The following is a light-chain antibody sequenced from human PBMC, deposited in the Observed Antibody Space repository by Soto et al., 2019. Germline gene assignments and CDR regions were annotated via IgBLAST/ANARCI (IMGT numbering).Light chain of an antibody. CDR2: AVS. V-gene: IGKV3-20*01. CDR3: QQHSNSPWT. J-gene: IGKJ1*01. CDR1: QAISNNY. Sequence: EIVLTQSPGTLTLSPGASAVLSCSASQAISNNYLVWYRQKPGQAPRLLIYAVSSRAAGIPDRFSGSGSGTDFALTIARLEPEDAAVYYCQQHSNSPWTFGQGTRVEI.